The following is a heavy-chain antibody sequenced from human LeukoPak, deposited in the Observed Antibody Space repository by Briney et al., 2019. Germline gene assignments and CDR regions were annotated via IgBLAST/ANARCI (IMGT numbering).Heavy chain of an antibody. J-gene: IGHJ5*02. V-gene: IGHV4-39*01. Sequence: SETLSLTCTVSGGSISSSNYYWGWIRQPPGKGLEWIGSIYYSGSTYYNPSLTSRVTISVDTSKNQFSLKLSSVTAADTAVYYCARTQPDYYDSSGPGWFDPWGQGTLVTVSP. CDR3: ARTQPDYYDSSGPGWFDP. CDR2: IYYSGST. D-gene: IGHD3-22*01. CDR1: GGSISSSNYY.